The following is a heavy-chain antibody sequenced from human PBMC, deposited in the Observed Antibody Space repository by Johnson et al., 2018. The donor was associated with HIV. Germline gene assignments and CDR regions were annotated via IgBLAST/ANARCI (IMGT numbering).Heavy chain of an antibody. CDR3: ATYDTRGWRSFQI. J-gene: IGHJ3*02. CDR2: INSDGDNT. Sequence: VQLVESGGGLVQPGGSLRLSCAASGFTFSSHWMHWVRQAPGKGLVWVSRINSDGDNTTYADSVRGRFTISRDNAKNSLYLQMNSLRVEDTAGYYCATYDTRGWRSFQIWGQGTMVTVSS. D-gene: IGHD3-9*01. CDR1: GFTFSSHW. V-gene: IGHV3-74*03.